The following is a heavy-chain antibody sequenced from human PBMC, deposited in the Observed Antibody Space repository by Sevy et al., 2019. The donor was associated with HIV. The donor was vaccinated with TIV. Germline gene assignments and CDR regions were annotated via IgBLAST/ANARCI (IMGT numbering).Heavy chain of an antibody. J-gene: IGHJ4*02. CDR3: ATTREYYSDNXGYIDY. CDR1: GYSLTDLS. V-gene: IGHV1-24*01. D-gene: IGHD3-22*01. CDR2: FDPEDGET. Sequence: ASVKVSCKVSGYSLTDLSMHWVRQAPGIGLEWMGRFDPEDGETIYAQKLQGRVTMTEDTSRDTAYMELSSLRSEDTAMYYCATTREYYSDNXGYIDYWGQGTLVTVSS.